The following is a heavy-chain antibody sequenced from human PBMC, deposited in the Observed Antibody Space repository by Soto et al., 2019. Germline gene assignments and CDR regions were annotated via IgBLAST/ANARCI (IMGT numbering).Heavy chain of an antibody. V-gene: IGHV1-3*01. CDR1: GYTFTSYA. CDR2: INAGNGNT. CDR3: ARDPGYSYGST. D-gene: IGHD5-18*01. Sequence: ASVKVSCKASGYTFTSYAMNWVRQAPGQRLEWMGWINAGNGNTKYSQKFQGRVTITRDTSASTAYMELSSLRSEDTAVSYCARDPGYSYGSTWGQGTLVTVSS. J-gene: IGHJ5*02.